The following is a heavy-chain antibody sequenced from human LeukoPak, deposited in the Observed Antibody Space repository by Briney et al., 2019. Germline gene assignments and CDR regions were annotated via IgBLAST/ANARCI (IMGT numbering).Heavy chain of an antibody. D-gene: IGHD3-9*01. CDR2: IIPIFGTA. V-gene: IGHV1-69*13. J-gene: IGHJ3*02. CDR1: GGTFSSYA. CDR3: ASSPGVDILTGYSAFDI. Sequence: SVNVSCKASGGTFSSYAISWVRQAPGQGLEWMGGIIPIFGTANYAQKFQGRVTITADESTSTAYMELSSLRSEDTAVYYCASSPGVDILTGYSAFDIWGQGTMVTVSS.